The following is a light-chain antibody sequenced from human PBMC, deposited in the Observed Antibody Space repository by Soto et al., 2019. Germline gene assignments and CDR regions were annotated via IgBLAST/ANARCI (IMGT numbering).Light chain of an antibody. CDR3: QQYIRRPLS. CDR1: QSVSSN. J-gene: IGKJ5*01. CDR2: DAS. V-gene: IGKV3-15*01. Sequence: EIVMTQSPATLSVSPGKRATLSCRASQSVSSNLAWYQQKPGQAPRLLIYDASARASGVSARFSGSGSGTDFTLTISGLQAEDFAVYFCQQYIRRPLSFGQGTRLEIK.